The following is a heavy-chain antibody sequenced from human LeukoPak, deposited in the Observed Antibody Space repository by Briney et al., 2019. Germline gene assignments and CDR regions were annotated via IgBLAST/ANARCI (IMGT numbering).Heavy chain of an antibody. CDR1: GFTLSDHY. D-gene: IGHD2-15*01. J-gene: IGHJ4*02. V-gene: IGHV3-72*01. CDR2: SSNKAYSYST. Sequence: GGSLRLSCAASGFTLSDHYLDWVRQAPGKGLEWVGRSSNKAYSYSTKYAASVTGRFTISRDDSKNSLYLQMNSLKTEDTAFYYCARRPDCSGGSCFVDYWGQGTLVTVSS. CDR3: ARRPDCSGGSCFVDY.